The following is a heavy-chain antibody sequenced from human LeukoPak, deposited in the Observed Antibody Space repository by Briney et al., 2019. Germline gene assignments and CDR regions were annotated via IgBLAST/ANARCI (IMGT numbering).Heavy chain of an antibody. V-gene: IGHV1-69*13. CDR1: GATFSSYA. J-gene: IGHJ6*02. Sequence: SVKVSCKASGATFSSYAISWVRQAPGQGLEWMGGIIPIFGTANYAQKFQGRATITADESTSTAYMELSSLRSEDTAVYYCARGYCSSTSCFLYGMDVWGQGTTVTVS. D-gene: IGHD2-2*01. CDR3: ARGYCSSTSCFLYGMDV. CDR2: IIPIFGTA.